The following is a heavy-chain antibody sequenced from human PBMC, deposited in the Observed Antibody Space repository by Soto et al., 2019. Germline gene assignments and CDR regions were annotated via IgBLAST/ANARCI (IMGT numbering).Heavy chain of an antibody. D-gene: IGHD3-3*01. CDR1: GYTFTSYG. Sequence: QVQLVQSGAEVKKPGASVKVSCKASGYTFTSYGISWVRQAPGQGLEWMGWISAYNGNTNYAQKLQGRVTMTTDTSTSPAYMELRSLRSDDTAVYYCARGNYYDFWSGKAPYFDYWGQGNLVTFSS. CDR3: ARGNYYDFWSGKAPYFDY. V-gene: IGHV1-18*01. CDR2: ISAYNGNT. J-gene: IGHJ4*02.